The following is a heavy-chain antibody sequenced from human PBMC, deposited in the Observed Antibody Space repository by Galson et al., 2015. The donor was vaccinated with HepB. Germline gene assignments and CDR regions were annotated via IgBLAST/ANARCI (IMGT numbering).Heavy chain of an antibody. CDR2: IVVGSGNT. CDR3: AAAGLVVKGGDAFDI. V-gene: IGHV1-58*01. J-gene: IGHJ3*02. Sequence: SVKVSCKASGFTFTSSAVQWVRPARGQRLEWIGWIVVGSGNTNYAQKFQERVTITRDMSTSTAYMELSSLRSEDTAVYYCAAAGLVVKGGDAFDIWGQGTMVTVSS. CDR1: GFTFTSSA. D-gene: IGHD3-22*01.